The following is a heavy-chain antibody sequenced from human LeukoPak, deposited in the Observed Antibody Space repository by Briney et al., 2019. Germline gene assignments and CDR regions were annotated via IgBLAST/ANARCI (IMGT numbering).Heavy chain of an antibody. Sequence: EASVKVSCKASGYTFTGYYMHWVRQAPGQGLEWMGWINPNSGGTNYAQKFQGRVTMTRDTSISTAYMELSRLRSDDTAVYYCARGGWAAAGTTYYYYYYMDVWGKGTTVTVSS. V-gene: IGHV1-2*02. D-gene: IGHD6-13*01. CDR1: GYTFTGYY. CDR2: INPNSGGT. CDR3: ARGGWAAAGTTYYYYYYMDV. J-gene: IGHJ6*03.